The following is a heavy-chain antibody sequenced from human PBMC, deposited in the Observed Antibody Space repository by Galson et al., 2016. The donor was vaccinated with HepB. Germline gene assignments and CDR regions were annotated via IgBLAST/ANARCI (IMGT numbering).Heavy chain of an antibody. Sequence: ETLSLTCAVYGGSFRGSYWRWIRQPPGRGLEWIGEINNSGSTNYNPSLKSQVTISIYTSNNQFSLKLNSVNASDTAVYYCARKRFLIPYSYYGMDVWGQGTTVTVSS. D-gene: IGHD2-15*01. J-gene: IGHJ6*02. CDR3: ARKRFLIPYSYYGMDV. CDR1: GGSFRGSY. V-gene: IGHV4-34*01. CDR2: INNSGST.